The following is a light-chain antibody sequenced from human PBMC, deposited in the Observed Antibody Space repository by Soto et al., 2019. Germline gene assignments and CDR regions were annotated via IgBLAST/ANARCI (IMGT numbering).Light chain of an antibody. CDR2: DVS. J-gene: IGLJ3*02. Sequence: QSALTQPASVSGSPGQSITISCTGTSSDVGGYNYVSWYQQHPGKAPKLMIYDVSNRPSGVSNRFSGSKSGNTASLTISGLQAEDEADYYCSSYTSSTTLARVFGGGTKLTVL. V-gene: IGLV2-14*03. CDR1: SSDVGGYNY. CDR3: SSYTSSTTLARV.